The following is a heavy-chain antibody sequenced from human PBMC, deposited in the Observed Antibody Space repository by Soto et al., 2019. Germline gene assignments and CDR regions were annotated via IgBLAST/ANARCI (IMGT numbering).Heavy chain of an antibody. CDR3: AKDWRWHQLIHGFNV. D-gene: IGHD3-3*01. Sequence: EQLVQSGGGVVQPGGSLRLSCGASGFSFSNYGMHWVRQAPGKGLEWVAVISYDGSNRYYADSVKGRFTISRDTSKNTLYLQMDSLRVDDTAVYYCAKDWRWHQLIHGFNVWGQGTVVTVSS. V-gene: IGHV3-30*18. CDR1: GFSFSNYG. CDR2: ISYDGSNR. J-gene: IGHJ3*01.